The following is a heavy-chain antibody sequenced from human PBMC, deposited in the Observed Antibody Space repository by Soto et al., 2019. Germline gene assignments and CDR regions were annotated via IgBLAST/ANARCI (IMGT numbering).Heavy chain of an antibody. J-gene: IGHJ6*02. CDR1: GGSFSGCY. CDR2: INHSGST. D-gene: IGHD3-10*01. Sequence: PSETLSLTCAVYGGSFSGCYWSWIRQPPGKGLEWIGEINHSGSTNYNPSIKSRVTISVDTSKSQFSVKLTSVTAADTAVYYCVRVVIRYYGMDVWGQGTTVT. CDR3: VRVVIRYYGMDV. V-gene: IGHV4-34*01.